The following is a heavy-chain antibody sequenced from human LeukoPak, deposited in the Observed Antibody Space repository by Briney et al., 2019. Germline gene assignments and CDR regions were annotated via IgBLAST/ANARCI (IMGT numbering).Heavy chain of an antibody. V-gene: IGHV3-64*01. D-gene: IGHD5-18*01. Sequence: GGSLRLSCAASGFTFSSYAMHWFRHAPGKGLEYVSAISSNGGSTYYANSVKGRFTISRDNSKNTLYLQMGSLRAEDTAVYYCAREAGYSLGYWGQGTLVTVSS. CDR1: GFTFSSYA. CDR2: ISSNGGST. CDR3: AREAGYSLGY. J-gene: IGHJ4*02.